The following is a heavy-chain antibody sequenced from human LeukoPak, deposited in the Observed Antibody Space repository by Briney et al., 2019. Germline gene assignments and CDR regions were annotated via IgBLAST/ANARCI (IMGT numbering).Heavy chain of an antibody. CDR2: ISSSSYI. V-gene: IGHV3-21*01. CDR1: GFTFSSYE. D-gene: IGHD4-17*01. CDR3: ARDSAWDYGDYEDAFDI. J-gene: IGHJ3*02. Sequence: GGSLRLSCAASGFTFSSYEMNWVRQAPGKGLEWVSSISSSSYIYYADSVKGRFTISRDNAKNSLYLQMNSLRAEDTAVYYCARDSAWDYGDYEDAFDIWGQGTMVTVSS.